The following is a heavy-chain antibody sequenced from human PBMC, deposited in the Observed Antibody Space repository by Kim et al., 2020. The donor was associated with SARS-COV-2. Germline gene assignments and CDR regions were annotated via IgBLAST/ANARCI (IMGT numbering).Heavy chain of an antibody. CDR3: ATLHSSSAARDY. D-gene: IGHD6-6*01. V-gene: IGHV1-2*06. CDR2: INPNIGGT. Sequence: ASVRVSCKASGYTFTGYYMHWVRQAPGQGLEWMGRINPNIGGTNYAQKFQGRVTMTRDTSISTAYMELSRLRSDDTAVYYCATLHSSSAARDYWGQGTLV. CDR1: GYTFTGYY. J-gene: IGHJ4*02.